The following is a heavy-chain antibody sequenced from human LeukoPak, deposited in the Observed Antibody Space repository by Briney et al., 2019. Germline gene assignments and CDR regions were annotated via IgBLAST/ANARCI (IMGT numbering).Heavy chain of an antibody. V-gene: IGHV3-7*03. Sequence: QTGGSLRLSCAASGFTFSTYAMSWVRQAPGKGLEWVANIKHDEIEKYYVDSVKGRFTISRDNAKNSLFLQMNSLRAEDTAVYYCARGRLYFDYWGQGTLVTVSS. J-gene: IGHJ4*02. CDR2: IKHDEIEK. CDR1: GFTFSTYA. CDR3: ARGRLYFDY.